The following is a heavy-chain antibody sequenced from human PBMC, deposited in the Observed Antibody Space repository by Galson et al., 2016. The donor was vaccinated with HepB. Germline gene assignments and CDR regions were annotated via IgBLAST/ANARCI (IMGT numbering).Heavy chain of an antibody. D-gene: IGHD6-19*01. CDR1: GYTFASYG. V-gene: IGHV1-18*01. CDR2: ISAYNGNT. J-gene: IGHJ4*02. CDR3: ARDWLVAVFDY. Sequence: SVKVSCKASGYTFASYGISWVRQAPGQGLEWMGWISAYNGNTNYAQKLQGRVTMTTDTSTSTAYMELRSLRSADAAVYYCARDWLVAVFDYWGQGTLVTVSS.